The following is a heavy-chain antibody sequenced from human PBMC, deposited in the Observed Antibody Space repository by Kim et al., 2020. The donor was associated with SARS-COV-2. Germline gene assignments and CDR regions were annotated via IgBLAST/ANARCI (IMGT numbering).Heavy chain of an antibody. CDR1: GYSFTNYW. V-gene: IGHV5-10-1*01. Sequence: GESLKISCQGSGYSFTNYWINWVRQMPGKGLEWMGKIDPSNSYINNSPSFQGHVTISADKSISTAYLQWSSLKASDTAIYYCARQSGWYKDAFDIWGHGTMVTVSS. D-gene: IGHD6-19*01. CDR3: ARQSGWYKDAFDI. J-gene: IGHJ3*02. CDR2: IDPSNSYI.